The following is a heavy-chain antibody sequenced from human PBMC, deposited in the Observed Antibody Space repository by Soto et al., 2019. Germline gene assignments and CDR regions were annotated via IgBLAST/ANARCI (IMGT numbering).Heavy chain of an antibody. CDR2: IIAGNGNT. D-gene: IGHD4-17*01. CDR3: ERAPHGLRWLDD. Sequence: QVHLVQSGSEVKKPGASVRLSCKASGYTFSNFAIHWVLQAPGQRLEWMGWIIAGNGNTTISEKFQGRGTISRDTSATTAYMDIRRLTSKGTAVSYCERAPHGLRWLDDWGQGTRGSVSS. J-gene: IGHJ4*02. CDR1: GYTFSNFA. V-gene: IGHV1-3*01.